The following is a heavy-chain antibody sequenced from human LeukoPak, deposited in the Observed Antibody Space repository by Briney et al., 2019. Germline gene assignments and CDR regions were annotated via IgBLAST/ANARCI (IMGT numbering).Heavy chain of an antibody. Sequence: SETLSLTCTVSGGSISSYYWSWIRQPPGKGLEWIGYIYYSGSTNYNPSLKSRVTISVDTSKNQFSLKLSSVTAADTAVYYCARGRDFGMRGFDYWGQGTLVTVSS. CDR3: ARGRDFGMRGFDY. D-gene: IGHD3-3*01. CDR2: IYYSGST. J-gene: IGHJ4*02. CDR1: GGSISSYY. V-gene: IGHV4-59*01.